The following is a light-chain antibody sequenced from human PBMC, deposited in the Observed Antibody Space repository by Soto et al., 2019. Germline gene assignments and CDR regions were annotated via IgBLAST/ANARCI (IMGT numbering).Light chain of an antibody. J-gene: IGKJ4*01. Sequence: DIQTTQSPSSLSASVGDRATITCRAGPDINIYLAWYQQKPGKVPKLLISATSTLQSGVPSRFSGIGSRTDFTLAISGLQPKDVANYYCEKYDGAPLTSGGGTKVEIK. CDR1: PDINIY. CDR2: ATS. V-gene: IGKV1-27*01. CDR3: EKYDGAPLT.